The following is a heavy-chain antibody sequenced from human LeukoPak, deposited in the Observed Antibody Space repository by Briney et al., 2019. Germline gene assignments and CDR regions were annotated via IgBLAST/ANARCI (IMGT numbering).Heavy chain of an antibody. CDR3: AKYGNSGWVIGN. V-gene: IGHV4-59*08. D-gene: IGHD6-19*01. CDR1: GGSIGSDY. CDR2: IYYTGGT. Sequence: PSETLSLTCTVSGGSIGSDYWTWIRQPPGKGLEYIGYIYYTGGTNYNPSLKSRVTISVDTSKNQFSLKLSSVTAADTAVYFCAKYGNSGWVIGNWGQGTLVTVSS. J-gene: IGHJ4*02.